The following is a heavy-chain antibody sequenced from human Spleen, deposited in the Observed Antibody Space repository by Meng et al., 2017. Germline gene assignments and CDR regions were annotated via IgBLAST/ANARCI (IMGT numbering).Heavy chain of an antibody. CDR1: GYTFTSYS. V-gene: IGHV1-18*01. J-gene: IGHJ5*02. CDR2: ISTFNGDT. D-gene: IGHD3-10*01. Sequence: QVQLVQSGAEVKKPGASVKVSCKASGYTFTSYSINWVRQAPGEGLEWMGWISTFNGDTKYAQTLEGRVTMTTGTSSNTAYMELRSLRSDDTAVYYCARDGSGSYYNAGWFDPWGQGTLVTVSS. CDR3: ARDGSGSYYNAGWFDP.